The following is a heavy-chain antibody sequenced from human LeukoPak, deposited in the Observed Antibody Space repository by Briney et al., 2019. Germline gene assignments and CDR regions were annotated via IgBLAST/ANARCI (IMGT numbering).Heavy chain of an antibody. CDR2: IYYSGST. CDR1: GGSVNNYY. Sequence: SETLSLTCTVSGGSVNNYYWGWIRQPPGKGLEWIGSIYYSGSTYYNPSLKSRVTISVDTSKNQFSLKLSSVTAADTAVYYCASDFDYWGQGTLVTVSS. J-gene: IGHJ4*02. CDR3: ASDFDY. V-gene: IGHV4-39*07.